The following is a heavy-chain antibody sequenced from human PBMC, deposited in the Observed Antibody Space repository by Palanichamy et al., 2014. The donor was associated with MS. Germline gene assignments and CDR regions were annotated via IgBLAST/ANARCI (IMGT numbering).Heavy chain of an antibody. D-gene: IGHD6-6*01. CDR2: IYYSGST. Sequence: GPGLVKPSEALSLTCIVSGGSISSSSYYWGWIRQPPGKGLEWIGSIYYSGSTYYNPSLKSRVTISVDTSKNQFSLKLSSVTAADTAVYYCARSSSSSPGWFDPWGQGTLVIVSS. J-gene: IGHJ5*02. CDR3: ARSSSSSPGWFDP. V-gene: IGHV4-39*01. CDR1: GGSISSSSYY.